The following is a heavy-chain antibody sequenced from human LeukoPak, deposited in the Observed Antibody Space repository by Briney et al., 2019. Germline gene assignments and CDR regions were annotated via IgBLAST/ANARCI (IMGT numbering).Heavy chain of an antibody. CDR1: GGSLSGYY. V-gene: IGHV4-34*01. CDR2: INHSGST. D-gene: IGHD3-3*01. CDR3: ARGQRGWSAYYRGHPNWFEP. Sequence: PSETLSLTCAVYGGSLSGYYWSWIRQPPGKGLEWIGEINHSGSTNYNPSLKSRVTISVDTSKNQFSLKLSSVTAADTAVYYCARGQRGWSAYYRGHPNWFEPWGQGTLVTVSS. J-gene: IGHJ5*02.